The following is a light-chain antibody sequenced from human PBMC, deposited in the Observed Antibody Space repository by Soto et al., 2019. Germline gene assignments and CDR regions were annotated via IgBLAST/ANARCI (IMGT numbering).Light chain of an antibody. CDR1: QSVRGN. Sequence: EIVLTQSPDTLSLSPGERATLSCRASQSVRGNLAWYQQRPDQSPRLLIYGASSRATGIPARFSGSGSGTEFTLNISSLQSEDFAVYYCQQYNNWPFITFGQGTRLEI. CDR3: QQYNNWPFIT. V-gene: IGKV3-15*01. CDR2: GAS. J-gene: IGKJ5*01.